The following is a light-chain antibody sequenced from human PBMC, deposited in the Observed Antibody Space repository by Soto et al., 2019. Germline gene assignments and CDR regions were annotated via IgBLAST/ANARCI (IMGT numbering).Light chain of an antibody. V-gene: IGLV2-14*01. CDR1: SSDVGGYNY. CDR2: DVS. J-gene: IGLJ2*01. Sequence: QSALTQPASVSGSPGQSITISCTGTSSDVGGYNYVSWYQQHPGKAPKLMIYDVSNRPAGVSNRFSGSKSGNTASLTISGLQAEDEAEDYCSSYTSSSTLEVFGGGTKVTVL. CDR3: SSYTSSSTLEV.